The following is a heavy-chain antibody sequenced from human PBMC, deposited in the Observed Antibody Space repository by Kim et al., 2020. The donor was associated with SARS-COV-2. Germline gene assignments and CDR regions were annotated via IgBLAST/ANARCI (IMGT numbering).Heavy chain of an antibody. Sequence: SQTLSLTCTVSGTSITSGDYYWSWIRQSPGKGLEWIGYIYHTGSTYYTPSLKSRVSISIDTSKTQFSLTLTSVTAADTAVYYCASRSGYSPGWFDPWGQG. CDR2: IYHTGST. D-gene: IGHD3-3*01. V-gene: IGHV4-30-4*01. J-gene: IGHJ5*02. CDR1: GTSITSGDYY. CDR3: ASRSGYSPGWFDP.